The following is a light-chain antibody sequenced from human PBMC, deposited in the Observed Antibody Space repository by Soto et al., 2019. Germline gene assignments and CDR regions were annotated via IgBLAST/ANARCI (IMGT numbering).Light chain of an antibody. V-gene: IGKV1-33*01. J-gene: IGKJ5*01. CDR3: QQYDNLPLI. Sequence: IQMTQSPSSLSASVGDRVTITCQATQVRRKGLNWYQQKPGKAPKLPIYDASSLETGVPSRVSGSGSGTDFTLTISSLQPEDFATYYCQQYDNLPLIFGQGTRLE. CDR2: DAS. CDR1: QVRRKG.